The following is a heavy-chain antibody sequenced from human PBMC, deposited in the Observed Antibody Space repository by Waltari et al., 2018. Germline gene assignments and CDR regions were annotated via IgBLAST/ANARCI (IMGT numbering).Heavy chain of an antibody. J-gene: IGHJ3*02. CDR2: VSSSGSTI. V-gene: IGHV3-48*03. D-gene: IGHD2-2*01. CDR3: ARDKYVPAAKYGAFDI. Sequence: EVQLVESGGGLVQPGGSLRLSCAASGFTFSSYEMNWVRQAPGKGLEWVSYVSSSGSTIYYADSVKGRFTISRDNAKNSLYLQMNSLRAEDTAVYYCARDKYVPAAKYGAFDIWGQGTMVTVSS. CDR1: GFTFSSYE.